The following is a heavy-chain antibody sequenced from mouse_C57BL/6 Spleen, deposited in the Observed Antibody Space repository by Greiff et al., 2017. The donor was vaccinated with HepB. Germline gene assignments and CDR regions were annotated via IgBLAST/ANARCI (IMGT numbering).Heavy chain of an antibody. CDR1: GYAFSSSW. CDR3: ARGDYGSSYGDY. V-gene: IGHV1-82*01. D-gene: IGHD1-1*01. CDR2: IYPGDGDT. Sequence: QVQLKESGPELVKPGASVKISCKASGYAFSSSWMNWVKQRPGKGLEWIGRIYPGDGDTNYNGKFKGKATLTADKSSSTAYMQLSSLTSEDSAVYFCARGDYGSSYGDYWGKGTTLTVSS. J-gene: IGHJ2*01.